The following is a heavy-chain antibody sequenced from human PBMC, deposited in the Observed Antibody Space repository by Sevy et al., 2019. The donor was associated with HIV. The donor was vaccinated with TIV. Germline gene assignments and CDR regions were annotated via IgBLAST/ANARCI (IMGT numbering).Heavy chain of an antibody. V-gene: IGHV3-23*01. CDR1: GFTFSKYS. CDR3: AREGGTKPHDY. Sequence: GGSLRLSCAASGFTFSKYSMSWVRQPPGKGLEWVSTLSFGWGEINYADSVKGRVTISRDNSKSSVYLQMNNLRPEDTAVYYCAREGGTKPHDYWGQGTLVTVSS. D-gene: IGHD2-8*01. J-gene: IGHJ4*02. CDR2: LSFGWGEI.